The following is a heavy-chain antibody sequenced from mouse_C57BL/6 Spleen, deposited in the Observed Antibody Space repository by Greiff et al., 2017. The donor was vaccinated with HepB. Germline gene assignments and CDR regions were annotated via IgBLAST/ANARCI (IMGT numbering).Heavy chain of an antibody. CDR3: AKTTVGATNAMDY. V-gene: IGHV1-19*01. Sequence: VQLQQSGPVLVKPGASVKMSCKASGYTFTDYYMNWVKQSHGKSLEWIGVINPYNGGTSYNQKFKGKATLTVDKSSSTAYMELNSLTSEDSAVYYCAKTTVGATNAMDYWGQGTSVTVSS. D-gene: IGHD1-1*01. CDR2: INPYNGGT. J-gene: IGHJ4*01. CDR1: GYTFTDYY.